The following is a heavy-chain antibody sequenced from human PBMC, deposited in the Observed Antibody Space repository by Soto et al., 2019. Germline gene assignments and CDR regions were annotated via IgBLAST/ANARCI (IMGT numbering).Heavy chain of an antibody. J-gene: IGHJ6*02. Sequence: QVQLVESGGGVVQPGRSLRLSCAASGFTFSRYAMHGVRQAPGTGLEWVAVISYDGSNKYYADSVKGRFTISRDNSKNTLYLQMIRLRGEDTAVYYCARGESSGYYGYGMDVWGQGTTVTVSS. CDR3: ARGESSGYYGYGMDV. CDR1: GFTFSRYA. CDR2: ISYDGSNK. D-gene: IGHD3-22*01. V-gene: IGHV3-30-3*01.